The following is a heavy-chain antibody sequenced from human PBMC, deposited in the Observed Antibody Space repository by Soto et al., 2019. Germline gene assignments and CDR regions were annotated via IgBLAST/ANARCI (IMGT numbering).Heavy chain of an antibody. CDR2: IYYSGST. D-gene: IGHD3-22*01. J-gene: IGHJ3*01. Sequence: SETLSLTCTVSGGSISSFYWSWIRQPPGKGLEWIGYIYYSGSTNYNPSLKSRVTISVDTSKNQFSLKLSSVTAADTAVYYCASQYYYDSSGYYSHWGQGTMVTVSS. V-gene: IGHV4-59*08. CDR1: GGSISSFY. CDR3: ASQYYYDSSGYYSH.